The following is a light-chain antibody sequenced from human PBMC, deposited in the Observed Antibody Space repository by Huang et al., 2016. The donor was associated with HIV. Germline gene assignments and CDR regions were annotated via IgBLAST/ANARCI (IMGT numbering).Light chain of an antibody. CDR1: QSVYSN. CDR3: QQYNKWLYT. J-gene: IGKJ2*01. V-gene: IGKV3-15*01. Sequence: DIVMTQSPATLSVSPGEGATLSCRASQSVYSNLAWYQQKPGQAPRLLIYDASTRATGIPARFSGSGSVTEFTLTISSLQSEEFAIYYCQQYNKWLYTFGQGTNLEIK. CDR2: DAS.